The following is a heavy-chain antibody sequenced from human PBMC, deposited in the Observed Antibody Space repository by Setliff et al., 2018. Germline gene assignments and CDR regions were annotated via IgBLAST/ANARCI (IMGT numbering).Heavy chain of an antibody. J-gene: IGHJ4*02. CDR1: GGSISSHY. CDR2: IYYSGST. Sequence: ASETRSLTCTVSGGSISSHYWSWIRQPPGKGLEWIGSIYYSGSTNYNPSLKSRVTISVDTSKNQFSLKLSSVTAADTAVYYCARGRGDCGGGDCYQDLYYFDYWGQGTLVTVSS. V-gene: IGHV4-59*11. D-gene: IGHD2-21*02. CDR3: ARGRGDCGGGDCYQDLYYFDY.